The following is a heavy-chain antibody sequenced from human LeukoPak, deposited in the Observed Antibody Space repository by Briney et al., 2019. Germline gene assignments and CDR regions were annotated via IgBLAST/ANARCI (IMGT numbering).Heavy chain of an antibody. V-gene: IGHV3-53*01. Sequence: SGGPLRLSCAASGFTVSTNYMNWVRQAPGKGLEWVSTLYSCSSTYYADSVEGRFTISRDSSKITLFLQMNDLRAEDTAVYYCARVGDHFHWYLDLWGRGTLVTVSS. CDR1: GFTVSTNY. CDR3: ARVGDHFHWYLDL. CDR2: LYSCSST. J-gene: IGHJ2*01. D-gene: IGHD3-3*02.